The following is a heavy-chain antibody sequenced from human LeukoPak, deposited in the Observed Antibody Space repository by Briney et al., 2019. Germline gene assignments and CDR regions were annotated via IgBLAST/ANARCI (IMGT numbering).Heavy chain of an antibody. CDR1: GGTFSSYA. Sequence: GASVKVSCKASGGTFSSYAISWVRQAPGQGLEWMGRIIPIFGTANYAQKFQGRVTITTDESTSTAYMELSSLRSEDTAVYYCAKGPYDFWSGYFNWGQGTLVTVSS. CDR2: IIPIFGTA. D-gene: IGHD3-3*01. J-gene: IGHJ4*02. CDR3: AKGPYDFWSGYFN. V-gene: IGHV1-69*05.